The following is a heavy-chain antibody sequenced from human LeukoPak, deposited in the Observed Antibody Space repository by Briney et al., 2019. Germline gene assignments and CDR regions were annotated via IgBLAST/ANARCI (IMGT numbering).Heavy chain of an antibody. Sequence: GGSLRLSCAASGFTFSSYEMNWVRQAPGKGLEWVSYISSSGRTIYYADSVKGRFTISRDNSKNTLYLQMNSLRAEDTAVYYCAHGSMYQLDYWGQGTLVTVSS. J-gene: IGHJ4*02. CDR3: AHGSMYQLDY. D-gene: IGHD2-2*01. V-gene: IGHV3-48*03. CDR2: ISSSGRTI. CDR1: GFTFSSYE.